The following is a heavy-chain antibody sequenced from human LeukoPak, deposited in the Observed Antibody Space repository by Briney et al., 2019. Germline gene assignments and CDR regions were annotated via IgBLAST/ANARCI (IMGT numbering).Heavy chain of an antibody. CDR1: GYSFTNYW. Sequence: PGESLKISCKGSGYSFTNYWIAWVRQMPGKRLEWMGIIYPGDSDTRYSPSFQGQVTISADKSISTAYLQWSSLKASDTAIYYCARLYCSSASCYTGSSYYFDYWGQGTPVTVSS. CDR2: IYPGDSDT. V-gene: IGHV5-51*01. CDR3: ARLYCSSASCYTGSSYYFDY. D-gene: IGHD2-2*02. J-gene: IGHJ4*02.